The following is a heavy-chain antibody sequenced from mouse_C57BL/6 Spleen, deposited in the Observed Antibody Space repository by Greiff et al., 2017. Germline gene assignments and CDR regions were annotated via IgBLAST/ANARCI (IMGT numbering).Heavy chain of an antibody. D-gene: IGHD2-4*01. J-gene: IGHJ3*01. Sequence: QVQLQQSGAELVRPGTSVKMSCKASGYTFTNYWLGWAKQRPGHGLEWIGDIYPGGGYTNYNEKFKGKATLTADKSSSTAYMQFSSLTSEDSAIYYWARSDYDEGWFAYWGQGTLVTVSA. V-gene: IGHV1-63*01. CDR1: GYTFTNYW. CDR2: IYPGGGYT. CDR3: ARSDYDEGWFAY.